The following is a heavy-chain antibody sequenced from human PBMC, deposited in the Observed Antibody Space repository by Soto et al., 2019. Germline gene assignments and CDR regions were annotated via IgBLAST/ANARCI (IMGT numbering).Heavy chain of an antibody. CDR1: GFTFSSYG. D-gene: IGHD2-21*01. CDR3: AKNGGGGGEDAFDI. V-gene: IGHV3-30*18. CDR2: ISYDGSNK. J-gene: IGHJ3*02. Sequence: QVQLVESGGGVVQPGRSLRLSCAASGFTFSSYGMHWVRQAPGKGLEWVAVISYDGSNKYYADSVKGRFTISRDNSKNTLYLQMNSLRAEDKAVYYWAKNGGGGGEDAFDIWGQGTMVTVSS.